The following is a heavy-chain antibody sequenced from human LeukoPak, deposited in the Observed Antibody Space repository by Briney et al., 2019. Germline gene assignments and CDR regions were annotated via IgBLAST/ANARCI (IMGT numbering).Heavy chain of an antibody. D-gene: IGHD3-22*01. CDR2: INHSGST. V-gene: IGHV4-34*01. J-gene: IGHJ1*01. Sequence: SETLSLTCAVYGGSFSGYYWSWIRQPPGKGLEWIGEINHSGSTNYNPSLKSRVTISVDTSKNQFSLKLSSVTAADTAVYYCASTRTRAYYYDSSGYRYFQHWGQGTLVTVSS. CDR3: ASTRTRAYYYDSSGYRYFQH. CDR1: GGSFSGYY.